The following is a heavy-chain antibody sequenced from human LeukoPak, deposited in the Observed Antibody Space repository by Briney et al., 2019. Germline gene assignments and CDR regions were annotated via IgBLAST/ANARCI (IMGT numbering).Heavy chain of an antibody. Sequence: GGSLRLSCAASGFTFSSYAMSWVRQAPGKGLEWVSAISGSGGSTYYADSVKGRFTISRDNSKNTLYLQMNSLRAEDTAVYYCAKGTTGYSSSWYTPFDYWAKETLVTVSS. V-gene: IGHV3-23*01. J-gene: IGHJ4*02. CDR2: ISGSGGST. D-gene: IGHD6-13*01. CDR1: GFTFSSYA. CDR3: AKGTTGYSSSWYTPFDY.